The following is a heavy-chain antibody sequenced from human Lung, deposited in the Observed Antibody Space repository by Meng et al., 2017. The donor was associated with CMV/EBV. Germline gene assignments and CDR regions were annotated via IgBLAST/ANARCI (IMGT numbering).Heavy chain of an antibody. Sequence: GESLKISCATSGFTFISYSMNWVRQAPGKGLEWVSTISSTSNYIYYADSVKGRFTMSRDNARNSVYLQMNSLRAEDTAVYYCARDIFSAADLDYWGQGAXVTVSS. CDR3: ARDIFSAADLDY. CDR1: GFTFISYS. CDR2: ISSTSNYI. D-gene: IGHD6-25*01. J-gene: IGHJ4*02. V-gene: IGHV3-21*01.